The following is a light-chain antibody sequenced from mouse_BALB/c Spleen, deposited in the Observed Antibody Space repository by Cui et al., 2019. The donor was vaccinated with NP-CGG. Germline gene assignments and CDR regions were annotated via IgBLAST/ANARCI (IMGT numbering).Light chain of an antibody. Sequence: QAVVTQESALTTSPGETVTLTCRSSTGAVTTSNYANWVQEKPDHLFTGLIGGTNNRAPGVPARLSGSLIGDKAALTITGAQTEDEAIYFCALWYSNHWVFGGGTNLTVL. J-gene: IGLJ1*01. V-gene: IGLV1*01. CDR1: TGAVTTSNY. CDR3: ALWYSNHWV. CDR2: GTN.